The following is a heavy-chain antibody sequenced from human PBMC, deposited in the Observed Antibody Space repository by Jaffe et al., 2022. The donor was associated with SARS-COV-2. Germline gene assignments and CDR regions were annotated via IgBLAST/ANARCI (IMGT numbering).Heavy chain of an antibody. CDR3: ASVRLEPMPGAFDI. Sequence: QVQLQQWGAGLLKPSETLSLTCAVYGGSFSGYYWSWIRQPPGKGLEWIGEINHSGSTNYNPSLKSRVTISVDTSKNQFSLKLSSVTAADTAVYYCASVRLEPMPGAFDIWGQGTMVTVSS. CDR1: GGSFSGYY. V-gene: IGHV4-34*01. CDR2: INHSGST. D-gene: IGHD1-1*01. J-gene: IGHJ3*02.